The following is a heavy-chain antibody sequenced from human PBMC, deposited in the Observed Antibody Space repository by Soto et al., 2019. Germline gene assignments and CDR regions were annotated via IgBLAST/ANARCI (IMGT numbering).Heavy chain of an antibody. CDR2: ISADKGNT. J-gene: IGHJ4*02. CDR3: ARYGCFDY. V-gene: IGHV1-18*01. CDR1: GYTFTSYG. D-gene: IGHD6-19*01. Sequence: QVQLVQSGAEVKKPGASVKVSCKASGYTFTSYGIGWVRQAPGPGLEWMGWISADKGNTNYAQKPQGRVTMTTATSTSKAYMELRRLRYDDTAVYYGARYGCFDYWGPGTLVTVSS.